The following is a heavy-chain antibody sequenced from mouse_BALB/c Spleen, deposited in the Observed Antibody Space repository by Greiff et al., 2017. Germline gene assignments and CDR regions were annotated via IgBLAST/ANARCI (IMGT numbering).Heavy chain of an antibody. V-gene: IGHV5-4*02. Sequence: EVQRVESGGDLVKPGGSLKLSCAASGFTFSDYYMYWVRQTPEKRLEWVATISDGGSYTYYPDSVKGRFTISRDNAKNNLYLQMSSLKSEDTAMYYCARESSMITTGFPWFAYWGQGTLVTVSA. D-gene: IGHD2-4*01. CDR2: ISDGGSYT. CDR3: ARESSMITTGFPWFAY. J-gene: IGHJ3*01. CDR1: GFTFSDYY.